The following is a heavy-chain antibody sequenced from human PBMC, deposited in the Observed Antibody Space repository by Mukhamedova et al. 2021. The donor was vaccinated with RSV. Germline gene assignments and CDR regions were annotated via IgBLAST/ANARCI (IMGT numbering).Heavy chain of an antibody. J-gene: IGHJ4*02. D-gene: IGHD1-26*01. V-gene: IGHV3-23*03. Sequence: KGRFTISRDNSKNTLYLQMNSLRAEDTAVYYCAKDRSSVVGATAFDYWGQGTLVTVSS. CDR3: AKDRSSVVGATAFDY.